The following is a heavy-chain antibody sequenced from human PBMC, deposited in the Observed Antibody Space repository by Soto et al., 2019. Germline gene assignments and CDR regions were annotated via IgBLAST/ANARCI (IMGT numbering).Heavy chain of an antibody. CDR3: AKDKGVFNWATSYFDY. V-gene: IGHV3-30*18. CDR2: TSYDGNNE. Sequence: GGSLRLSCAASGFTFSNYAMHWVRQAPGKGLEWVALTSYDGNNEYYTDSVKGRFTISRDNSKNTLFLQMNSPRPEDTAVYYCAKDKGVFNWATSYFDYWGQGALVSVSS. CDR1: GFTFSNYA. D-gene: IGHD1-1*01. J-gene: IGHJ4*02.